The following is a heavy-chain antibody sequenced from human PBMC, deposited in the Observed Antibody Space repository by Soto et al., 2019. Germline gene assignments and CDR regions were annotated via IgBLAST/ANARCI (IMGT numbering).Heavy chain of an antibody. CDR2: IYHSGST. CDR1: GGSISSSNW. Sequence: SETLSLTCAVSGGSISSSNWWSWVRQPPGKGLEWIGEIYHSGSTNYNPSLKSRVTISVGKSKNQFSLKLSSVTAADTAVYYCARSYSSGWYNWFDPWGQGTLVTVSS. D-gene: IGHD6-19*01. V-gene: IGHV4-4*02. CDR3: ARSYSSGWYNWFDP. J-gene: IGHJ5*02.